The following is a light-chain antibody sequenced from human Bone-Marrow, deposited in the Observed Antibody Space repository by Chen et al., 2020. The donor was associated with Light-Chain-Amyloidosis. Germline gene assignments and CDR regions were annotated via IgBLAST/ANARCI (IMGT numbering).Light chain of an antibody. V-gene: IGKV1-12*01. CDR1: HDISSH. CDR3: QQTDSFPRT. CDR2: GAS. J-gene: IGKJ1*01. Sequence: DIQMTQSPFSVSASVGDAVTITCRASHDISSHLAWYQQKPGEAPKLLIYGASDSHSDVPSRVSGSGYGTDFALTITSLQPEDFASYFCQQTDSFPRTFGQGTKVE.